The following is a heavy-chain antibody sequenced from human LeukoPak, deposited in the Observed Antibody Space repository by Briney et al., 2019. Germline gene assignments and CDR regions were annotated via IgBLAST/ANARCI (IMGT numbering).Heavy chain of an antibody. V-gene: IGHV3-30-3*01. CDR3: ARELITMVRGAEDY. Sequence: GGSLRLSCAASGFTFSSYAMHWVRQAPGKGLEWVAVISYDGSNKYYADSVKGRFTISRDNSKNTLYLQMNSLRAEDTAVYYCARELITMVRGAEDYWGQGTLVTVSS. CDR1: GFTFSSYA. CDR2: ISYDGSNK. J-gene: IGHJ4*02. D-gene: IGHD3-10*01.